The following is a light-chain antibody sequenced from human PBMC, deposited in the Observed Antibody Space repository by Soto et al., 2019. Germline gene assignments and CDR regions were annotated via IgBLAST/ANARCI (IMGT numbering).Light chain of an antibody. J-gene: IGLJ2*01. CDR1: SSDVGGYNY. Sequence: QSALTQPRSVSGSPGQSVTISCTGNSSDVGGYNYVSWYQQHPGKAPKLMIYDVSKRPSGVPDRFSGSKSGNTASLTISGLQAEDEADYYCCSYAGSYTLKVFGGGTKLTV. CDR3: CSYAGSYTLKV. CDR2: DVS. V-gene: IGLV2-11*01.